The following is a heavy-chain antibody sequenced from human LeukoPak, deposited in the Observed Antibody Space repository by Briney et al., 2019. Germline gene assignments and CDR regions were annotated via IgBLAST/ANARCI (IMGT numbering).Heavy chain of an antibody. Sequence: RASVKVSCKASGYTLTSYDINWVRQATGQGLEWMGWMNPNSGNTGYAQQFQGRVTMTRNTSISTAYMELSSLRSEATAVYYCARAVVVVVAGTYNDAFDIWGQGTMVTVSS. CDR2: MNPNSGNT. CDR3: ARAVVVVVAGTYNDAFDI. D-gene: IGHD2-15*01. V-gene: IGHV1-8*01. J-gene: IGHJ3*02. CDR1: GYTLTSYD.